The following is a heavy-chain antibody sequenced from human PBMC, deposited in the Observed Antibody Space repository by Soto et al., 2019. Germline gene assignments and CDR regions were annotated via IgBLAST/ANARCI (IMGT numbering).Heavy chain of an antibody. D-gene: IGHD6-6*01. J-gene: IGHJ6*02. CDR1: GFSLSTSGMC. V-gene: IGHV2-70*01. Sequence: SGPTLVNPTQTLTLTCTFSGFSLSTSGMCVSWIRQPPGKALEWLALIDWDDDKYYSTSLKTRLTISKDTSKNQVVLTMTNMDPVDAATYYCARIPRGAARYYYGMDVWGQGTTVTV. CDR3: ARIPRGAARYYYGMDV. CDR2: IDWDDDK.